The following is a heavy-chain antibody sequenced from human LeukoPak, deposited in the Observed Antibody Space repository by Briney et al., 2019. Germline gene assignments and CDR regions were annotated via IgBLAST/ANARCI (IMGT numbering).Heavy chain of an antibody. D-gene: IGHD5-18*01. CDR2: TRNKANSYTT. J-gene: IGHJ4*02. CDR3: ARDKKGYSYGYAGVYYFDY. V-gene: IGHV3-72*01. Sequence: GGSLRLSCAASGFTFTDHYMDWVRQAPGKGLEWIGRTRNKANSYTTEYAASVKGRFAISRDNSKNSLYLQMNSLKTEDTAVYYCARDKKGYSYGYAGVYYFDYWGQGTLVTVSS. CDR1: GFTFTDHY.